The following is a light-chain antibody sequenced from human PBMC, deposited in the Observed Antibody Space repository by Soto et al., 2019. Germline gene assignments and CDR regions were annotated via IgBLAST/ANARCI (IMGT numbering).Light chain of an antibody. CDR1: QTISSW. CDR3: QQYSTYSWT. J-gene: IGKJ1*01. V-gene: IGKV1-5*03. CDR2: KAS. Sequence: DIQMTQSPSPLSGSVGDAVTINRRASQTISSWLAWYQQKPGKAPKLLIYKASTLKSGVPSRFSGSGSGTEFTLTISSLKPDDFATYFCQQYSTYSWTFGQGTKVDIK.